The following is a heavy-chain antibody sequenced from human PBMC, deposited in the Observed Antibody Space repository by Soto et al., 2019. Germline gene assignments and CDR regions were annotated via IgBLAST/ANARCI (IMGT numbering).Heavy chain of an antibody. V-gene: IGHV1-24*01. J-gene: IGHJ5*02. CDR3: ATGPLGYCTNGVCYLGWFDP. Sequence: ASVKVSCKVSGYTLTELSMHWVRQAPGKGLEWMGGFDPEDGETIYAQKFQGRVTMTEDTSTDTAYMELSSLRSEDTAVYYCATGPLGYCTNGVCYLGWFDPWGQGTLVTVYS. CDR2: FDPEDGET. D-gene: IGHD2-8*01. CDR1: GYTLTELS.